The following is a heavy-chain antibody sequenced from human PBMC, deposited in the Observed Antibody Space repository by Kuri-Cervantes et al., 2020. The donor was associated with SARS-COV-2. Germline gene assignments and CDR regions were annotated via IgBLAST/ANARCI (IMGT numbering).Heavy chain of an antibody. J-gene: IGHJ4*02. Sequence: SETLSLTRTVSGGSISSYYWSWIRQPAGKGLEWIGRIYTSGSTNYNPSLKSRVTISVDTSKNQFSLKLSSVTAADTAVYYCARTTPYDFWSGYYSGCYFDYWGQGTLVTVSS. V-gene: IGHV4-4*07. CDR2: IYTSGST. CDR3: ARTTPYDFWSGYYSGCYFDY. D-gene: IGHD3-3*01. CDR1: GGSISSYY.